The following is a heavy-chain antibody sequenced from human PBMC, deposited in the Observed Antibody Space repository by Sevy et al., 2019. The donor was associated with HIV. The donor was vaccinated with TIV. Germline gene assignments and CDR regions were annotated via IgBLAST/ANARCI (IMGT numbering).Heavy chain of an antibody. J-gene: IGHJ4*02. D-gene: IGHD2-21*01. CDR3: ARDEGDGYNNYFDY. CDR2: IYTTGST. CDR1: GGSISSYS. V-gene: IGHV4-4*07. Sequence: SETLSLTCTVSGGSISSYSWSWIRQPAGKGLEWIGRIYTTGSTNYNPSLKSGVTMSVDTSKNQFSLRLTSVTAADTAIYYCARDEGDGYNNYFDYWGQGNLVTVSS.